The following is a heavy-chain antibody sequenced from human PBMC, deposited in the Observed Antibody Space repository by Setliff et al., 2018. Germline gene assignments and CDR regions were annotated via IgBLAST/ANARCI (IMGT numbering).Heavy chain of an antibody. V-gene: IGHV4-39*07. CDR2: VDHSGNT. J-gene: IGHJ6*03. CDR3: ARQQWLYYYYYYMDV. Sequence: SETLSLTCTVSGDSISRSTYYWGWIRQSPGKGLDWIGTVDHSGNTFYNPSLKSRVTISVDTSKNQFSLKLSSVTAADTAVYYCARQQWLYYYYYYMDVWGKGTTVTVSS. CDR1: GDSISRSTYY. D-gene: IGHD6-19*01.